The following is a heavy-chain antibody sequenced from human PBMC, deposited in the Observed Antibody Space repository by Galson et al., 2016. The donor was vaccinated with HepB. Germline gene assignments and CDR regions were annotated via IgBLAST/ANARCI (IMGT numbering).Heavy chain of an antibody. J-gene: IGHJ5*02. CDR2: INSDGTIS. V-gene: IGHV3-74*01. Sequence: SLRLSCAASGFAFSSHWMHWVRQDLGKGLVWVSRINSDGTISNYADSVKGRFTISRDNAKNTLYLQMNSLRAEETAVYFCVRDHSVVPTTAYNWFDPWGRGTLVTVPS. D-gene: IGHD4-23*01. CDR3: VRDHSVVPTTAYNWFDP. CDR1: GFAFSSHW.